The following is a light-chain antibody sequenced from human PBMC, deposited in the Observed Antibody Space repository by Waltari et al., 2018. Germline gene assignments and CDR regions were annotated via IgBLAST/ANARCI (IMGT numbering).Light chain of an antibody. CDR2: MAS. Sequence: DIQMTQSPSTLSASVGDRVPITCRASQSISSWLAWYQQKPGKAPKLLIYMASSLESGVPSRFSGSGSGTEFTLTISSLQPDDFTTYYCQQYDSYPHTFGQGTKLE. CDR3: QQYDSYPHT. J-gene: IGKJ2*01. CDR1: QSISSW. V-gene: IGKV1-5*03.